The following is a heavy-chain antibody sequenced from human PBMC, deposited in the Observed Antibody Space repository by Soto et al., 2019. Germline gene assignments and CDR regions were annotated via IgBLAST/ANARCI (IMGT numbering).Heavy chain of an antibody. J-gene: IGHJ4*02. CDR1: GWSFSGYY. Sequence: SETLSLTCAVYGWSFSGYYWSWIRQPPGKGLEWIGEINHSGSTNYNPSLKSRVTISVDTSKNQFSLKLSSVTAADTAVYYCARAPIGYSSSWSDYWGQGTLVTVSS. V-gene: IGHV4-34*01. CDR2: INHSGST. CDR3: ARAPIGYSSSWSDY. D-gene: IGHD6-13*01.